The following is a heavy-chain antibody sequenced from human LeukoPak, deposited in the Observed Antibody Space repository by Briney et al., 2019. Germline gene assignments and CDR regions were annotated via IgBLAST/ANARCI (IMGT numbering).Heavy chain of an antibody. D-gene: IGHD1-26*01. J-gene: IGHJ4*02. V-gene: IGHV3-21*01. CDR1: GLTFSSYS. CDR2: ISSSSSYI. CDR3: ARGETSPGIVGATSHTDFDY. Sequence: GGSLRLSCAAFGLTFSSYSMNWVRQAPGKGLEWVSSISSSSSYIYYADSVKGRFTISRDNAKNSLYLQMNSLRAEDTAVYYCARGETSPGIVGATSHTDFDYWGQGTLVTVSS.